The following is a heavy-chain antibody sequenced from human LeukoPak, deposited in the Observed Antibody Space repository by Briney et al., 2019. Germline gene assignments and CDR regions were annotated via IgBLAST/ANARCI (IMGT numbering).Heavy chain of an antibody. CDR2: IIPIFGTA. Sequence: GSSVKVSCKASGGTFSSYAISWVRQAPGQGLEWMGGIIPIFGTANYAQKFQGRVTITADESTSTAYMELSSLRSEDTAVYYCARGGQYYDSSGYYCDYRGQGTLVTVSS. CDR3: ARGGQYYDSSGYYCDY. CDR1: GGTFSSYA. D-gene: IGHD3-22*01. J-gene: IGHJ4*02. V-gene: IGHV1-69*01.